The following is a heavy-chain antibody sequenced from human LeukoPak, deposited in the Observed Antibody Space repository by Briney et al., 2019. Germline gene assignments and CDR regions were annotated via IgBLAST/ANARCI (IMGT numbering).Heavy chain of an antibody. Sequence: PSETLSLTCAVYGGSFSGYYWSWIRQPPGKGLEWIGEINHSGSTNYNPSLKSRVTISVDTSKNQFSLKLSSVTAADTAVYYCASQAPRAPFDYWGQGTLVTVSS. V-gene: IGHV4-34*01. CDR3: ASQAPRAPFDY. CDR1: GGSFSGYY. J-gene: IGHJ4*02. CDR2: INHSGST.